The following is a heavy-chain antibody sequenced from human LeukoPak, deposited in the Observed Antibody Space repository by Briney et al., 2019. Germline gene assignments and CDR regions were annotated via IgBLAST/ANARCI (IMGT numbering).Heavy chain of an antibody. CDR1: GFTFNNYN. CDR2: ITSSGTYI. D-gene: IGHD1-26*01. Sequence: PGGSLRLSCAASGFTFNNYNMNWVRQAPGRALEWVSSITSSGTYIFYADSVKGRFTTSRDNAKNSLYLQMNSLGPEDTAVYYCARDPYSGNYGNYYYYYMDVWGKGTTVTISS. V-gene: IGHV3-21*01. J-gene: IGHJ6*03. CDR3: ARDPYSGNYGNYYYYYMDV.